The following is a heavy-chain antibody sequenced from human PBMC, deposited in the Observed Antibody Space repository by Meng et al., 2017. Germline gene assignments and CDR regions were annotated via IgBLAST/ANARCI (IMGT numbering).Heavy chain of an antibody. V-gene: IGHV1-2*06. CDR2: INPKSGDT. Sequence: GERGQSGAGVKKPGASGKVSCKPSGYNFPDYYIHWVRRAPGQGLEWMGRINPKSGDTHYAQKFQARVTMTGDTSISTAYMELSGLRSDDTAMYYCARDEDISAAGKLFGDYWGQGTLVTVSS. J-gene: IGHJ4*02. D-gene: IGHD6-25*01. CDR3: ARDEDISAAGKLFGDY. CDR1: GYNFPDYY.